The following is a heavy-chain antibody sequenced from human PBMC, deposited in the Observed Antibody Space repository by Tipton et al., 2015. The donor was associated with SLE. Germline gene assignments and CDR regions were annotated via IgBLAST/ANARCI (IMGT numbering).Heavy chain of an antibody. D-gene: IGHD6-19*01. CDR3: ARDPAGGAFDI. CDR2: IYYSGST. CDR1: GGSISSYY. V-gene: IGHV4-59*01. J-gene: IGHJ3*02. Sequence: TLSLTCTVSGGSISSYYWSWIRQPPGKGLEWIGYIYYSGSTNYNPSLKSRVTISVDTSKNQFSLKLSSVTAADPAVYYCARDPAGGAFDIWGQGTMVPVSS.